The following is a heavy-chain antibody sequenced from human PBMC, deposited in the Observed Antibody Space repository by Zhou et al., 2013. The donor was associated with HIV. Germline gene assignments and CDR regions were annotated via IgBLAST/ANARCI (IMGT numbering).Heavy chain of an antibody. CDR3: AGYDILTVGYYYYMDV. Sequence: QVQLVQSGAEVKKPGSSVKVSCKASGGTFSSYAISWVRQAPGQGLEWMGRIIPILGIANYAQKFQGRVTITADKSTSTAYMELSSLRSEDTAVYYCAGYDILTVGYYYYMDVWGKGTTVTVSS. CDR1: GGTFSSYA. V-gene: IGHV1-69*04. D-gene: IGHD3-9*01. CDR2: IIPILGIA. J-gene: IGHJ6*03.